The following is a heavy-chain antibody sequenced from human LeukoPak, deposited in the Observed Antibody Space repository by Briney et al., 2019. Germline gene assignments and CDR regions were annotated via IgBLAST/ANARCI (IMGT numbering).Heavy chain of an antibody. J-gene: IGHJ2*01. Sequence: ASVKVSCEASGYTFTDYYIHWVRQAPGQGLEWMGWINPNSGGTNSAQKFQGRVTMTRDTSISTAYMELSSLRSDDTAVYYCASGMAVAGLRYFDLWGRGTLVTVSS. CDR2: INPNSGGT. CDR3: ASGMAVAGLRYFDL. CDR1: GYTFTDYY. D-gene: IGHD6-19*01. V-gene: IGHV1-2*02.